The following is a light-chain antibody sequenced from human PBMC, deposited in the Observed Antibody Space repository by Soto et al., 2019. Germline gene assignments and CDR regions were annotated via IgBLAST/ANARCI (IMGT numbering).Light chain of an antibody. Sequence: QSALTQPASVSGSPGQSITFSCTGTSSDVGSSNLVSWYQQHPGKAPNLLIYEVSKRPSGVSHRFSGSKSGNTASLTISGLQAEDEADYYCCSYAGSSTHVFGTGTKLTVL. CDR1: SSDVGSSNL. J-gene: IGLJ1*01. V-gene: IGLV2-23*02. CDR2: EVS. CDR3: CSYAGSSTHV.